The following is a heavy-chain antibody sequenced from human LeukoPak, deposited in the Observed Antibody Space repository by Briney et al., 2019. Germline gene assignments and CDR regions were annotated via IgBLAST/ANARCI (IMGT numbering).Heavy chain of an antibody. J-gene: IGHJ4*02. CDR3: ARVGDFWSGYNDH. Sequence: SVKVSCKAYGGTFSSYAISWVRQAPGQGLEWLGRIIPIFGTANYAQKFQGRVTITTDESTSTAYMELSSLRSEDTAVYYCARVGDFWSGYNDHWGQGTLVTVSS. CDR2: IIPIFGTA. CDR1: GGTFSSYA. D-gene: IGHD3-3*01. V-gene: IGHV1-69*05.